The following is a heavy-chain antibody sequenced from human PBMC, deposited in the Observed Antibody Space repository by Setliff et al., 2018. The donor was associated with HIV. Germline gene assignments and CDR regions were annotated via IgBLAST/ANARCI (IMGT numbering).Heavy chain of an antibody. Sequence: RASVKVSCQISGYTFTDFWIHWVRQAPGQGLESMGWIDPDKCDTGYEHNFQGRVIMTRDTSTSTVYMEFHWLTSDDPAVYYCERVAHRLSGGIDYRGQGTQVTVSS. J-gene: IGHJ4*02. V-gene: IGHV1-2*02. D-gene: IGHD2-15*01. CDR1: GYTFTDFW. CDR3: ERVAHRLSGGIDY. CDR2: IDPDKCDT.